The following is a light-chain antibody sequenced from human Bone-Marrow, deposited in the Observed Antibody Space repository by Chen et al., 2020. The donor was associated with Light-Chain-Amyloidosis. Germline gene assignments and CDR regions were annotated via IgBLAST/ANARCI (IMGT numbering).Light chain of an antibody. CDR1: QTISSNY. Sequence: EIVLTQSTGTLSLSPGEGANLSCRASQTISSNYLTWYQQTFGQAPRLLIYCSSSRATGIPDRFTGSWSGTDFTLSINRLEPEDFAMYYCQQYGTSPLAFGGGTKVEIK. CDR2: CSS. V-gene: IGKV3-20*01. CDR3: QQYGTSPLA. J-gene: IGKJ4*01.